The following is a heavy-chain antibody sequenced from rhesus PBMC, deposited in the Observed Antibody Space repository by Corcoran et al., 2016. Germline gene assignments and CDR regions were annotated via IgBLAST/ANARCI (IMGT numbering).Heavy chain of an antibody. Sequence: QLQLQESGPGLVKPSETLSVTCAVSGGSISSSYWSWTRQAPGKGLEWIGYIYGSGRSTDYNPSRKSRVTLSVDTSKNQLSLKLSSVTAADTAVYYCASDPNYGLNVWGPGVLVTVSS. CDR2: IYGSGRST. CDR3: ASDPNYGLNV. J-gene: IGHJ5-1*01. CDR1: GGSISSSY. V-gene: IGHV4-169*02. D-gene: IGHD1-26*01.